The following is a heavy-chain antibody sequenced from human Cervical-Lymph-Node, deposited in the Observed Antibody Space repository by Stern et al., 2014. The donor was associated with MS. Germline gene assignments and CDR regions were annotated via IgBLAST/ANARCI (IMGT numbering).Heavy chain of an antibody. V-gene: IGHV3-11*01. J-gene: IGHJ6*02. CDR1: GFTFSDHY. Sequence: QVQLVQSGGGLVKPGESLRLSCAASGFTFSDHYMSWVRQAPGKGLEWISYISRTGDTLYYADSVKGRFTISRDNVKNSLYLQINSLRAEDAALYYCARGGSAYYYGMDVWGQGTAVTVSS. CDR2: ISRTGDTL. CDR3: ARGGSAYYYGMDV.